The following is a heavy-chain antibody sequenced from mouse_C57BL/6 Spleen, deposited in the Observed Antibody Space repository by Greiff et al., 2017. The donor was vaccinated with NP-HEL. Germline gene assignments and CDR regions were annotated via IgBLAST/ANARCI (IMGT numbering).Heavy chain of an antibody. V-gene: IGHV1-50*01. CDR3: ARQDLFAY. CDR1: GYTFTSYW. Sequence: VQLQQPGAELVKPGASVKLSCKASGYTFTSYWMQWVKQRPGQGLEWIGEIDPSDSYTNYNQKFKGKATLTVDTSSSTAYMQLSSLTSEDSAVYYCARQDLFAYWGQGTLVTVSA. CDR2: IDPSDSYT. J-gene: IGHJ3*01. D-gene: IGHD5-1*01.